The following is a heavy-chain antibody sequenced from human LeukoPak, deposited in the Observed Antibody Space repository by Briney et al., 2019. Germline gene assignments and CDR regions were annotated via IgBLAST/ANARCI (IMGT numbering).Heavy chain of an antibody. CDR2: IRSKAYGGTT. CDR1: GFTVSSNY. CDR3: TRDDVDGYNYRFDY. Sequence: PGGSLRLSCAASGFTVSSNYMSWVRQAPGKGLEWVGFIRSKAYGGTTEYAASVKGRFTISRDDSKSIAYLQMNSLKTEDTAVYYCTRDDVDGYNYRFDYWGQGTQVTVSS. V-gene: IGHV3-49*04. J-gene: IGHJ4*02. D-gene: IGHD5-24*01.